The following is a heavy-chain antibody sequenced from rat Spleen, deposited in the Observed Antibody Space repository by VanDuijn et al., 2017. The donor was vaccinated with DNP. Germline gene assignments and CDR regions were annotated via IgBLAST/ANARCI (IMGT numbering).Heavy chain of an antibody. Sequence: EVQLVDSGGDLVQPGRSLKLSCASSGFTFSDYYMAWVRQAPKKGLEWVATISTSGSRTYYPDSVKGRFTISRDNAKSTLYLQMNSLRSEDMATYYCVRWNSGHFDYWGQGVMVTVSS. V-gene: IGHV5-22*01. CDR1: GFTFSDYY. J-gene: IGHJ2*01. CDR2: ISTSGSRT. CDR3: VRWNSGHFDY. D-gene: IGHD4-3*01.